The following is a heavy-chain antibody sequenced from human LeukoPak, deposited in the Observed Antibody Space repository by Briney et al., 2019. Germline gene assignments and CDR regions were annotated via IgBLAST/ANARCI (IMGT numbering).Heavy chain of an antibody. CDR2: IYSGGST. Sequence: PGGSLRLSCAASGFTVSSNYMSWVRQAPGKGLEWVSVIYSGGSTYYADSVKGRFTISRDNSKNTLYLQMNSLRAEDTAVYYCARVPTTVTTVYFDYWGQGTLVTVSS. D-gene: IGHD4-17*01. CDR1: GFTVSSNY. CDR3: ARVPTTVTTVYFDY. J-gene: IGHJ4*02. V-gene: IGHV3-53*01.